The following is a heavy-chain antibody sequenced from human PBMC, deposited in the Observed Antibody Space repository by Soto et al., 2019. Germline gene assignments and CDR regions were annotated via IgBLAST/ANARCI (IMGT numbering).Heavy chain of an antibody. CDR2: ITSRSDII. Sequence: EVRLVESGGGLVQPGGSLRVSCAASGFSFSSYSMNWVRQAPGKGLEWISYITSRSDIIYYADSVKGRFTVSRDNAKNSLYLQMHRLRGEDTAVYYCASPGGGDGPVSDYWGQGTLVTVSS. CDR3: ASPGGGDGPVSDY. V-gene: IGHV3-48*01. D-gene: IGHD2-21*02. J-gene: IGHJ4*02. CDR1: GFSFSSYS.